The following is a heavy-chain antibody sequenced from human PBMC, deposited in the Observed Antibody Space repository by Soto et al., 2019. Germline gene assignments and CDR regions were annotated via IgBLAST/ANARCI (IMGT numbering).Heavy chain of an antibody. Sequence: SETLSLTCAVYGGSFSGYYWSWIRQPPGKGLEWIGEINHSGSTNYNPSIKSRITISVDTSKNQFSLKLSSVTAADTAVYYCAMNHYGSGSYRPFWSFDYWGQGTLVTVSS. CDR1: GGSFSGYY. CDR3: AMNHYGSGSYRPFWSFDY. D-gene: IGHD3-10*01. V-gene: IGHV4-34*01. J-gene: IGHJ4*02. CDR2: INHSGST.